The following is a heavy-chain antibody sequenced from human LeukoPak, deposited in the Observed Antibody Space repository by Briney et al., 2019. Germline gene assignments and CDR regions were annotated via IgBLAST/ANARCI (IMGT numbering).Heavy chain of an antibody. CDR3: ARDTGGYSSFDY. Sequence: PSETLSLTCTVSRGSISSSSYYWGWLRQPPGKGLEWIATVYYSGSTYYNPSLRSRVTISVDTSKNQFSLKLSSVTAADTAVYYRARDTGGYSSFDYWGQGTLVTVSS. V-gene: IGHV4-39*01. J-gene: IGHJ4*02. D-gene: IGHD2-8*02. CDR2: VYYSGST. CDR1: RGSISSSSYY.